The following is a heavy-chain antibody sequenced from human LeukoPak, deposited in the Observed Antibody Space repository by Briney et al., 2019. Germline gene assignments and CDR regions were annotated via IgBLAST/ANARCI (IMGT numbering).Heavy chain of an antibody. D-gene: IGHD6-13*01. Sequence: SGGSLRLSRAASGFTFSSYAMSWVRQAPGKGLEWVSAISGSGGSTYYADSVKGRFTISRDNSKNTLYLQMNSLRAEDTAVYYCAKDPTAAAGLSGVNWFDPWGQGTLVTVSS. CDR3: AKDPTAAAGLSGVNWFDP. CDR1: GFTFSSYA. V-gene: IGHV3-23*01. CDR2: ISGSGGST. J-gene: IGHJ5*02.